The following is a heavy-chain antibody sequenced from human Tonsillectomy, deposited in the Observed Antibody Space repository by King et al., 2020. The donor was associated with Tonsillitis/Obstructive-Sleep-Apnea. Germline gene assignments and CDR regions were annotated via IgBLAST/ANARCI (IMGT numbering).Heavy chain of an antibody. Sequence: VQLVESGAEVKKPGASVKVSCKASGYTFTSYYMHWVRQAPGQGLEWMGIINPSGGSTSYAQTSQGRVTMTRDTSTSTVYMELSSLRSEDTAVYYCARGRPGYCSSTSCYDFFDYWGQGTLVTVSS. CDR3: ARGRPGYCSSTSCYDFFDY. J-gene: IGHJ4*02. V-gene: IGHV1-46*01. CDR2: INPSGGST. D-gene: IGHD2-2*01. CDR1: GYTFTSYY.